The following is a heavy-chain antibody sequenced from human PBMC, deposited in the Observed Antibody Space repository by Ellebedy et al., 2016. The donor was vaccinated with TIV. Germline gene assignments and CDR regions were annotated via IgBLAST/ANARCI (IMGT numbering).Heavy chain of an antibody. V-gene: IGHV3-21*01. J-gene: IGHJ6*02. CDR3: ARRLLWFGELNGMDV. Sequence: GESLKISCAASGFTFSSYSMNWVRQAPGKGLEWVSSISSSSSYIYYADSVKGRFTISRDNAKNSLYLQMNSLRAEDTAVYYCARRLLWFGELNGMDVWGQGTTVTVSS. CDR1: GFTFSSYS. CDR2: ISSSSSYI. D-gene: IGHD3-10*01.